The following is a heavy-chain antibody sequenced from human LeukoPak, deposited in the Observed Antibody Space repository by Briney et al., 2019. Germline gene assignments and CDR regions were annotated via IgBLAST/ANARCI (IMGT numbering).Heavy chain of an antibody. D-gene: IGHD2-2*01. J-gene: IGHJ4*02. V-gene: IGHV3-23*01. CDR1: GFTFSSYA. CDR2: ISGSGGST. CDR3: AKDFSSIPTHRVDY. Sequence: GGSLRLSCAASGFTFSSYAMSLVRQAPGKGLEWVSAISGSGGSTYYADSVKGRFTISRDNSKNTLYLQMNSLRAEDTAVYYCAKDFSSIPTHRVDYWGQGTLVTVSS.